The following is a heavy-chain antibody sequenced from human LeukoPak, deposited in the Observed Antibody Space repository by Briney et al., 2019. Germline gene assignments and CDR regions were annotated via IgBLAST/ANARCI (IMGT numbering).Heavy chain of an antibody. CDR2: INPSGGNT. D-gene: IGHD3-16*01. J-gene: IGHJ5*02. V-gene: IGHV1-46*01. CDR1: GYTFTSYY. CDR3: ARDSPWGITKWFDP. Sequence: ASVKVSCKASGYTFTSYYMHWVRRAPGQGVEGMGIINPSGGNTNYAQKLQGRVTMTTDTSTSTAYMELRSLRSDDTAVYYCARDSPWGITKWFDPWGQGTLVTVSS.